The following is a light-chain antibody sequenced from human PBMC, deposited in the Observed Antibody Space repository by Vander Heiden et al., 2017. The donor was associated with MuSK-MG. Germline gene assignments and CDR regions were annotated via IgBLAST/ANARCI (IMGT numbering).Light chain of an antibody. Sequence: QSALTPPASVSGSPGPSIPISCTGTSSDVGGYNYVSWYQQHPGKAPKLMIYDVSNRPSGVSNRFSGSKSGNTASLTISGLQAEDEADYYCSSYTSSSTLVVFGGGTKLTVL. V-gene: IGLV2-14*03. CDR2: DVS. CDR3: SSYTSSSTLVV. J-gene: IGLJ2*01. CDR1: SSDVGGYNY.